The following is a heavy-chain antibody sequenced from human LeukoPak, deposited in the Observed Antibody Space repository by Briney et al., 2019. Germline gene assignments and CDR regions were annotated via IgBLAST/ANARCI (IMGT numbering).Heavy chain of an antibody. J-gene: IGHJ6*02. CDR3: ARFITVIDYTPYYGMDV. CDR2: ISSSSSYI. V-gene: IGHV3-21*01. CDR1: GFTFSSYS. D-gene: IGHD4-11*01. Sequence: PGGSLRLSCAASGFTFSSYSMNWVHQAPGKGLEWVSSISSSSSYIYYADSVKGRFTISRDNAKNSLYLQMNSLRAEDTAVYYCARFITVIDYTPYYGMDVWGQGTTVTVSS.